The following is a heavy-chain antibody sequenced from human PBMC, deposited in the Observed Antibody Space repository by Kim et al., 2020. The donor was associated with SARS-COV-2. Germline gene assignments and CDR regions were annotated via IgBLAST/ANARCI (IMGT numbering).Heavy chain of an antibody. CDR2: ISTYNCNT. CDR3: ARDGSEAGQQLNY. D-gene: IGHD6-13*01. V-gene: IGHV1-18*04. CDR1: GYTFTTYA. J-gene: IGHJ4*02. Sequence: ASVKVSCKASGYTFTTYAISWVRQAPGQGLEWMGWISTYNCNTNYAQKLQGRVIMTTDTSTSTTYMELRSLTSDDTAVYYCARDGSEAGQQLNYWGQGTLVTVSS.